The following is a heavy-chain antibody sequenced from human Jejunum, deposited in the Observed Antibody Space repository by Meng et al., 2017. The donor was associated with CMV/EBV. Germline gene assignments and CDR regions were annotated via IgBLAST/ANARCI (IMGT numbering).Heavy chain of an antibody. Sequence: VQWVGSGGGLVTPGDSLRLSCAASGFSFSDHYINWIRQAPGKGLEWIVYIGSSSSFTNYADSVKGRFTISRDNAKNSVYLQMNSLRAEDTAVYYCARGNYPWYFDYWGQGTLVTVSS. CDR3: ARGNYPWYFDY. V-gene: IGHV3-11*05. CDR2: IGSSSSFT. D-gene: IGHD3-10*01. J-gene: IGHJ4*02. CDR1: GFSFSDHY.